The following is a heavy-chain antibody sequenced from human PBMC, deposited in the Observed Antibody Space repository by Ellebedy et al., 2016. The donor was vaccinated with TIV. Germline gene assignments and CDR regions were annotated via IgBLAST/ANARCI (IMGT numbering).Heavy chain of an antibody. Sequence: GGSLRLXXAASGFTFSSYAMSWVRQAPGKGLEWVSYISSSSSTIYYADSVKGRFTISRDNAKNSLYLQMNSLRDEDTAVYYCARDGRYYYGSGSLWPALDYWGQGTLVTVSS. CDR1: GFTFSSYA. D-gene: IGHD3-10*01. CDR3: ARDGRYYYGSGSLWPALDY. V-gene: IGHV3-48*02. CDR2: ISSSSSTI. J-gene: IGHJ4*02.